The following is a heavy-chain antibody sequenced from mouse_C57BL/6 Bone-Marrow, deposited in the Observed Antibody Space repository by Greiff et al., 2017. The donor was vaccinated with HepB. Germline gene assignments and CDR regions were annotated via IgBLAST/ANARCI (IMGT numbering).Heavy chain of an antibody. D-gene: IGHD2-2*01. Sequence: VKLQQPGAELVRPGSSVKLSCKASGYTFTSYWMDWVKQRPGQGLEWIGNIYPSDSETHYNQKFKDKATLTVDKSSSTAYMQLSSLTSEDSAVYYCARGDGYDWFAYWGQGTLVTVSA. CDR2: IYPSDSET. V-gene: IGHV1-61*01. CDR3: ARGDGYDWFAY. J-gene: IGHJ3*01. CDR1: GYTFTSYW.